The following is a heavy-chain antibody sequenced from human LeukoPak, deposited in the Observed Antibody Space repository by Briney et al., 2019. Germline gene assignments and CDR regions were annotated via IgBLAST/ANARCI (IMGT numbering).Heavy chain of an antibody. CDR3: ARADLSDAFDI. CDR1: GFTFSSYD. Sequence: GGSLRLSCAASGFTFSSYDMHWVRQATGKGLEWVSAIGTAGDTYYPGSVKGRFTISGENAKNSLYLQMNSLRAGDTAVYYCARADLSDAFDIWGQGTMVTVSS. CDR2: IGTAGDT. J-gene: IGHJ3*02. V-gene: IGHV3-13*04.